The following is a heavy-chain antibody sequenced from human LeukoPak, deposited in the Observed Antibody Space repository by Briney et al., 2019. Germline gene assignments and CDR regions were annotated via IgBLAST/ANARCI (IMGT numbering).Heavy chain of an antibody. CDR1: GFTFSTYG. D-gene: IGHD6-13*01. Sequence: GSLRLSCAASGFTFSTYGVHWVRQAPGKGLEWVAVISYDGSNKYYADSVKGRFTISRDNSKNTLYLQMNSLRAEDTAVYYCARDPGIAAAEGPLDYWGQGTLVTVSS. V-gene: IGHV3-30*19. CDR3: ARDPGIAAAEGPLDY. CDR2: ISYDGSNK. J-gene: IGHJ4*02.